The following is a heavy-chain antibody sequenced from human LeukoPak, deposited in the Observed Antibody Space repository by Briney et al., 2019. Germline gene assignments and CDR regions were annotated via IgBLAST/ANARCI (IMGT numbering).Heavy chain of an antibody. CDR3: ARDPPGSFWSGYSPSEPFDY. CDR1: GYTFTGYY. CDR2: INPNSGGT. V-gene: IGHV1-2*04. J-gene: IGHJ4*02. Sequence: ASVKVSCKASGYTFTGYYMHWVRQAPGQGLEWMGWINPNSGGTNYAQKFQGWVTMTRDTSISTAYMELSRLRSDDTAVYYCARDPPGSFWSGYSPSEPFDYWGQGTLVTVSS. D-gene: IGHD3-3*01.